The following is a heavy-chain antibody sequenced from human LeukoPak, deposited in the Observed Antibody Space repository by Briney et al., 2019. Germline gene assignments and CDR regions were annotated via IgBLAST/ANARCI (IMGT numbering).Heavy chain of an antibody. CDR3: ATDTTGLMITFGGVGRAFDI. D-gene: IGHD3-16*01. J-gene: IGHJ3*02. CDR1: GYTLTELS. CDR2: FDPEDGET. V-gene: IGHV1-24*01. Sequence: ASVKVSCKVSGYTLTELSMHWVRQAPGKGLEWMGGFDPEDGETIYAQKFQGRVTMTEDTSTDTAYMELSSLRSEDTAVYYCATDTTGLMITFGGVGRAFDIWGQGTMVTVSS.